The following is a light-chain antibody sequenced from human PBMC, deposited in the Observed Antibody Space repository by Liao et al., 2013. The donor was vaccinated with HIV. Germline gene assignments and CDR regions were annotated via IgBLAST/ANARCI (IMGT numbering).Light chain of an antibody. Sequence: SYELTQPPSVSVSPGQTGTITCSGDSLGDKHASWYKQRPGQSPVLVIYEGNKRPSGIPERFSGSISGNTATLTISGTQAMDEAAYFCQVWGTSSDPVVFGGGTKLTVL. CDR2: EGN. V-gene: IGLV3-1*01. CDR1: SLGDKH. CDR3: QVWGTSSDPVV. J-gene: IGLJ2*01.